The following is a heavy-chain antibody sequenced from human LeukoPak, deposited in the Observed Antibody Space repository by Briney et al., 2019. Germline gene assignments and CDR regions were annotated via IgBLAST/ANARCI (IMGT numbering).Heavy chain of an antibody. CDR3: ARDRYYYDSSGQGYFDY. CDR2: IYYSGST. J-gene: IGHJ4*02. CDR1: GGSISSGGYY. Sequence: SQTLSLTCSVSGGSISSGGYYWSWIRQHPGKGLEWIGCIYYSGSTYYNPSLKSRVTISVDTSKNQFSLKLSSVTAADTAVYYCARDRYYYDSSGQGYFDYWGQGTLVTVSS. D-gene: IGHD3-22*01. V-gene: IGHV4-31*03.